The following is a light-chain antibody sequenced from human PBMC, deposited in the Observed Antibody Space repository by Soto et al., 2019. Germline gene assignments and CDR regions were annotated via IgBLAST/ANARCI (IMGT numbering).Light chain of an antibody. CDR2: EVI. CDR1: ASDVGGYDY. CDR3: SSYTGTNSNV. V-gene: IGLV2-14*01. Sequence: QSALTQPASVSGSPGQSITISCNGTASDVGGYDYVSWYKQHPGYAPKLLIYEVINRPSGVSDRFSGSKAGKTAYLTISGLHADDEADYYCSSYTGTNSNVFGTGTKLTVL. J-gene: IGLJ1*01.